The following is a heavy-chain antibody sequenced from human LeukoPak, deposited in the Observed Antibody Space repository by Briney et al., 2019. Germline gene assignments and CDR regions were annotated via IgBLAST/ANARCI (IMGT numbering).Heavy chain of an antibody. V-gene: IGHV3-48*03. D-gene: IGHD3-10*02. Sequence: PGGSLRLSCAVSGFTFSSYELNWVRQAPGKGLEGVSYISSSGSTIYYADSVKGRFTIYRDNAKNSLYVQMYSLRAEDTAVYYCAELGITMIGGVWGKGTTVTISS. CDR2: ISSSGSTI. CDR1: GFTFSSYE. CDR3: AELGITMIGGV. J-gene: IGHJ6*04.